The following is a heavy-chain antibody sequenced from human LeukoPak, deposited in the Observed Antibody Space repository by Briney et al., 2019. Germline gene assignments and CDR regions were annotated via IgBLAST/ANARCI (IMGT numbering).Heavy chain of an antibody. CDR3: ARGIDDGDNWFDP. CDR2: ITWNGGST. Sequence: PGGSLRLSCAASGFTFSSYNMNWVRQAPGKGLEWVSGITWNGGSTGYADSVKGRFTISRDNAKNSLYLQMNSLRAEDTALYYCARGIDDGDNWFDPWGQGTLVTVSS. V-gene: IGHV3-20*04. CDR1: GFTFSSYN. D-gene: IGHD1-1*01. J-gene: IGHJ5*02.